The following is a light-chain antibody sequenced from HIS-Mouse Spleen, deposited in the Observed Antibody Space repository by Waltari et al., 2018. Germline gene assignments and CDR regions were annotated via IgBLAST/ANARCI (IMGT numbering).Light chain of an antibody. CDR1: ALPKKY. CDR2: EDN. CDR3: YSTDSSGNHRV. J-gene: IGLJ2*01. Sequence: SYELTQPPSVSVSPGQTARITCSGDALPKKYAYWYQQNSGQAPVLVIYEDNKRPPGIPERFSGSSSGTMATLTISGAQVGGEADDYCYSTDSSGNHRVFGGGTKLTVL. V-gene: IGLV3-10*01.